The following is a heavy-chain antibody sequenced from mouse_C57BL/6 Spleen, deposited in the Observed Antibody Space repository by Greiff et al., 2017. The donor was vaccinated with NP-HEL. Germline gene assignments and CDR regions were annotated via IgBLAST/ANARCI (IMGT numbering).Heavy chain of an antibody. J-gene: IGHJ2*01. Sequence: EVNVVESGEGLVKPGGSLKLSCAASGFTFSSYAMSWVRQTPEKRLEWVAYISSGGDYIYYADTVKGRFTISRDNARNTLYLQMSSLKSEDTAMYYCTRELTGFDYWGQGTTLTVSS. V-gene: IGHV5-9-1*02. CDR3: TRELTGFDY. CDR1: GFTFSSYA. CDR2: ISSGGDYI. D-gene: IGHD4-1*01.